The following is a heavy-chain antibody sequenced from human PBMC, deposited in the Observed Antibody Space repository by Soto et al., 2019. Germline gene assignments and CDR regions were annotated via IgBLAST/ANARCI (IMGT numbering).Heavy chain of an antibody. CDR1: GCNFVDYA. J-gene: IGHJ4*02. CDR2: ISWNSGSI. Sequence: GGSLRLSRTAAGCNFVDYAMHWVRQAPGKGLEWVSGISWNSGSIGYADSVKGRFAISRDNAKKSLHLQMHSLRREDTALYYCALAGPSNGWYGGYYFEYWGQGALVTVSS. V-gene: IGHV3-9*01. CDR3: ALAGPSNGWYGGYYFEY. D-gene: IGHD6-19*01.